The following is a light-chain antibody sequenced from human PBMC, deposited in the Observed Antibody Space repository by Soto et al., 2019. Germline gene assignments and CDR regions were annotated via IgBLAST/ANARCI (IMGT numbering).Light chain of an antibody. Sequence: QSALTQPRSVSGSPGQSVTISCTGTSSDVGGYNYVSWYQQHPGKAPKLMIYDVSNRPSGVPYRFSGSKSGNTASLTISGLQAEDEADYYCCSYAGSFTFVFGGGTKLTVL. J-gene: IGLJ2*01. CDR1: SSDVGGYNY. CDR3: CSYAGSFTFV. CDR2: DVS. V-gene: IGLV2-11*01.